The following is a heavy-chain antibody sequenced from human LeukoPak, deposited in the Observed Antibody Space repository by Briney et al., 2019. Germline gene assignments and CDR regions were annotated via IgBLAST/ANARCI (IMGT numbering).Heavy chain of an antibody. CDR3: TREPAVTMIVVLDAFDI. CDR2: ITMNSVR. CDR1: GISLSDYG. V-gene: IGHV3-48*02. Sequence: GGSLRLSCSASGISLSDYGMSWVRQAPGKGLEWVSYITMNSVRLYADSVKGRFTISRDNDKNSVYLQMNSLRDEDTAVYYCTREPAVTMIVVLDAFDIWGQGTMVTVSS. J-gene: IGHJ3*02. D-gene: IGHD3-22*01.